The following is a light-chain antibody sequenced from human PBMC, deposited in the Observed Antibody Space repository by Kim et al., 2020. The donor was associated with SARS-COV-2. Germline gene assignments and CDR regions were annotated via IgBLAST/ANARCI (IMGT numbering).Light chain of an antibody. J-gene: IGKJ2*01. V-gene: IGKV3-20*01. CDR3: QLYGSSPPYT. CDR1: QSVSSSY. Sequence: EIVLTQSPGTLSLSPGERATLSCRASQSVSSSYLAWYQQKPGQAPRLLIYGASSRSTGTPDRFSGSGSGTDFTLTISRLEPEDFAVYYCQLYGSSPPYTFGQGTKLEI. CDR2: GAS.